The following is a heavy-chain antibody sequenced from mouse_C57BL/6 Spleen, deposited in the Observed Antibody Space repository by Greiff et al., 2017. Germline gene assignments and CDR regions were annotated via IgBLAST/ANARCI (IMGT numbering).Heavy chain of an antibody. CDR2: IDPSDSYT. Sequence: QVQLQQPGAELVMPGASVKLSCKASGYTFTSYWMHWVKQRPGQGLEWIGEIDPSDSYTNYNQKFKGKSTLTVDKSSSTAYMQLSSLTSEDSAVYYCARRSRSSPYYAMDYWGQGTSVTVSS. J-gene: IGHJ4*01. CDR1: GYTFTSYW. CDR3: ARRSRSSPYYAMDY. D-gene: IGHD1-1*01. V-gene: IGHV1-69*01.